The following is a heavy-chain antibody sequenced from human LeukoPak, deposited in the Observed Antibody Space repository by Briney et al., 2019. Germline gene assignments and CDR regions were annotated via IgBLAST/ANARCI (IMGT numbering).Heavy chain of an antibody. J-gene: IGHJ4*02. V-gene: IGHV4-39*01. D-gene: IGHD6-19*01. CDR3: ESYESSGSFEFDY. CDR2: IYYSGST. CDR1: GGSISSSSYY. Sequence: SETLSLTCTVSGGSISSSSYYWGWIRQPPGKGLEWNGSIYYSGSTYYNPSLKGRVTLAVVTAKNYFSLGLTSVPAADPGVYYCESYESSGSFEFDYWGQGTLVTVSS.